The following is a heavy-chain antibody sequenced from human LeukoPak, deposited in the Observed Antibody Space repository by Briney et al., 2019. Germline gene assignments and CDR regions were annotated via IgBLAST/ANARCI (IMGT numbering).Heavy chain of an antibody. CDR1: GYTFTGYY. D-gene: IGHD6-19*01. CDR2: INPNSGGT. J-gene: IGHJ4*02. V-gene: IGHV1-2*04. Sequence: ASVKVSCKASGYTFTGYYMHWVRQAPGQGLEWMGWINPNSGGTNYAQKFQGWVTTTRDTSISTAYMELSRLRSDDTAVYYCAREGGYSSGWDHIDYWGQGTLVTVSS. CDR3: AREGGYSSGWDHIDY.